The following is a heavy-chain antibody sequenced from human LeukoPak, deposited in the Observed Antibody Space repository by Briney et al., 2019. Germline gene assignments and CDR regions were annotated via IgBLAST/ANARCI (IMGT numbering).Heavy chain of an antibody. J-gene: IGHJ4*02. D-gene: IGHD5-12*01. CDR1: GYTFTSYD. Sequence: ASVKVSCKASGYTFTSYDINWVRQATGQGIEWMGWMNPNSGNTGYAQKFQGRVTMTRNTSISTAYMELSSLRSEDTAVYYCARVGSGYVAFDYWGQGTLVTVSS. CDR3: ARVGSGYVAFDY. CDR2: MNPNSGNT. V-gene: IGHV1-8*01.